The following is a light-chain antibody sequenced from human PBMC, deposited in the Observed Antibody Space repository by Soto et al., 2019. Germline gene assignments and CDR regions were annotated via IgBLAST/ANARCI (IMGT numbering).Light chain of an antibody. CDR3: QQRSDWPPRLT. J-gene: IGKJ4*01. V-gene: IGKV3-11*01. Sequence: ELVMTQSPVTLSVSPGERVTLSCRASQSVSRNLAWYQQKPGQAPRLLIYDTSTRATGIPARFSGSGSGTDFTLTISSLEPEDFAVYYCQQRSDWPPRLTFGGGTKVEIK. CDR1: QSVSRN. CDR2: DTS.